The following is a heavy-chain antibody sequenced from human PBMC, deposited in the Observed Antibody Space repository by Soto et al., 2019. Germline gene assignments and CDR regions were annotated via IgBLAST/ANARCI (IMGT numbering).Heavy chain of an antibody. CDR1: GFTVSSNY. J-gene: IGHJ3*02. Sequence: GGSLRLSCAASGFTVSSNYMSRVRQAPGKGLEWVSVIYSGGSTYYADSVKGRFTISRHNSKNTLYLQMNSLRAEDTAVYYCAGVVAVAGPNDAFDIWGQGTMVTVSS. D-gene: IGHD6-19*01. CDR2: IYSGGST. CDR3: AGVVAVAGPNDAFDI. V-gene: IGHV3-53*04.